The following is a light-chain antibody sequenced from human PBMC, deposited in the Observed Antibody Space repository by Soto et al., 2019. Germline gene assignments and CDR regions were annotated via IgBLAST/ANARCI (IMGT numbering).Light chain of an antibody. V-gene: IGKV1-39*01. CDR3: QQKDSKPRT. Sequence: IQMTQPPSSLSASVGDRVTITCRASESISNHLIWYQQKPGKAPKFLISATSVLQSGVPSRFSGSGSGTDFTLTISSLRPEDFATYYCQQKDSKPRTFGQGTRLEI. CDR1: ESISNH. J-gene: IGKJ5*01. CDR2: ATS.